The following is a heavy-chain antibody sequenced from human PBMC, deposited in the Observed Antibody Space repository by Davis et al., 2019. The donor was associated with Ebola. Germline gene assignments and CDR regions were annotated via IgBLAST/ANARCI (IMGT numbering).Heavy chain of an antibody. D-gene: IGHD6-13*01. Sequence: ASVKVSCKASGYTFTSYAMHWVRQAPGQRLEWMGWINPNSGGTNYAQKFQGWVTMTRDTSISTAYMELSRLRSDDTAVYYCARGLLSSSWYGSVTCLYYWGQGTLVTVSS. CDR2: INPNSGGT. V-gene: IGHV1-2*04. CDR1: GYTFTSYA. J-gene: IGHJ4*02. CDR3: ARGLLSSSWYGSVTCLYY.